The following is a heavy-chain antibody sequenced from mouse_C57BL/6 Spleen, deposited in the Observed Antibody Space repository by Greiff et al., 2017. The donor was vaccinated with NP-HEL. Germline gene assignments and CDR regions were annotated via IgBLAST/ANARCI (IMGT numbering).Heavy chain of an antibody. D-gene: IGHD2-1*01. V-gene: IGHV1-54*01. CDR2: INPGSGGT. J-gene: IGHJ2*01. Sequence: VQLQQSGAELVRPGTSVKVSCKASGYAFTNYLIEWVKQRPGQGLEWIGVINPGSGGTNYNEKFKGKATLTADKSSSTAYMKLSSLTYEDSAVYCCARSEGYGNYNDYFDYWGQGTTLTVSS. CDR1: GYAFTNYL. CDR3: ARSEGYGNYNDYFDY.